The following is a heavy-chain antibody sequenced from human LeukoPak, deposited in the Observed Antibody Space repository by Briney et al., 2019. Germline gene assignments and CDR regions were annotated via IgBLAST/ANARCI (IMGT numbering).Heavy chain of an antibody. D-gene: IGHD3-22*01. V-gene: IGHV3-30*04. CDR2: ISYDGSNK. CDR3: AKPTAPYYYDSSGYYFDY. J-gene: IGHJ4*02. CDR1: GFTFSSYA. Sequence: GGSLRLSCAASGFTFSSYAMHWVRQAPGKGLEWVAVISYDGSNKYYADSVKGRFTISRDNSKNSLYLQMNSLRTEDTALYYCAKPTAPYYYDSSGYYFDYWGQGTLVTVSS.